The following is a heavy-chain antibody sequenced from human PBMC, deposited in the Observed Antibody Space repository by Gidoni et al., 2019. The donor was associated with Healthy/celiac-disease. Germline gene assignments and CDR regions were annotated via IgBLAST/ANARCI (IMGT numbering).Heavy chain of an antibody. V-gene: IGHV4-59*08. CDR2: SYYSGST. CDR3: ARRVYYGSGNNWFDP. Sequence: QVQLQASGPGLVKPSATLSLTCTLSGGSISSYYWSWIRQPPGKGLEWNGSSYYSGSTNYNPSLKSRVTISVDTSKNQFSLKLSAVTAADTAVYYCARRVYYGSGNNWFDPWGQGTLVTVSS. CDR1: GGSISSYY. D-gene: IGHD3-10*01. J-gene: IGHJ5*02.